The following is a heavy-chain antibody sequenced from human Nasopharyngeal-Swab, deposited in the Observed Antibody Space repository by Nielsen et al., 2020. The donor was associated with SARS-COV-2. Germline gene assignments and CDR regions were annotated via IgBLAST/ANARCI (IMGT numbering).Heavy chain of an antibody. Sequence: SVKVSCKASGYTFTRYAMHWVRQAPGQRLEWMGWINAGNGNTKYSQKFQGRVTITRDTSASTAYMELSSLRSEDTAVYYCARGSSWYAQTSIDYWGQGTLVTVSS. D-gene: IGHD6-13*01. V-gene: IGHV1-3*01. CDR3: ARGSSWYAQTSIDY. CDR2: INAGNGNT. CDR1: GYTFTRYA. J-gene: IGHJ4*02.